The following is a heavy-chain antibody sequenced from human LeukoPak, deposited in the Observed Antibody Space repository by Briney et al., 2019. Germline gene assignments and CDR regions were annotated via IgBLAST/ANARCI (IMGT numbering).Heavy chain of an antibody. CDR3: AREKAGIAVAGTLDY. D-gene: IGHD6-19*01. CDR1: GGSISSGSYY. V-gene: IGHV4-61*02. Sequence: SQTLSLTCTVSGGSISSGSYYWSWIRQPAGKGLEWIGRIYTSGSTDYNPSLKSRVTISVDTSKNQFPLKLSSVTAADTAVYYCAREKAGIAVAGTLDYWGQGTLVTVSS. J-gene: IGHJ4*02. CDR2: IYTSGST.